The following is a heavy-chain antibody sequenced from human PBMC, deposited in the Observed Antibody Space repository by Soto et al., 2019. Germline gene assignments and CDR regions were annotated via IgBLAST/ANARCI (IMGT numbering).Heavy chain of an antibody. V-gene: IGHV5-51*01. D-gene: IGHD3-16*01. CDR1: GYRFSSYW. J-gene: IGHJ6*02. CDR3: ARQGSNGAYYYYGMDV. CDR2: IYPGDSDT. Sequence: PGESLKISCKGSGYRFSSYWIAWVRQMPGKGLEWMGIIYPGDSDTRYSPSFEGQVTISADKSNSTAYLQWSSLKASDTAMYYCARQGSNGAYYYYGMDVWGQGTRSPSP.